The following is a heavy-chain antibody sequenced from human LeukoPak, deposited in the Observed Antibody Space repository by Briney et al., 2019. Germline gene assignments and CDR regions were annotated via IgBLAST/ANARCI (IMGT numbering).Heavy chain of an antibody. D-gene: IGHD3-22*01. CDR2: ISGSGGTT. J-gene: IGHJ4*02. V-gene: IGHV3-23*01. CDR3: AKDRGDYYDSSGYPSWYFDY. CDR1: GFTFSNYA. Sequence: PGGSLRLSCAASGFTFSNYAMSWVRQAPGKGLEWVSSISGSGGTTYYADSVKGRFAISRDNSKNTLYLQMNSLRAEDTAVYYCAKDRGDYYDSSGYPSWYFDYWGQGTLVTVSS.